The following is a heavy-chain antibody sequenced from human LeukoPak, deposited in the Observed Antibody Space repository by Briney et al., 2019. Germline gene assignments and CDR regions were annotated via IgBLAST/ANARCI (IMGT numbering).Heavy chain of an antibody. CDR1: GFTFSSYA. CDR2: ISGGGGGT. J-gene: IGHJ6*03. Sequence: GGSLRLSCAASGFTFSSYAMSWVRQAPGKGLEWVSVISGGGGGTYYADPVRGRFTIARDDSRNTVYLQMNSLRAEDTAVYYCAKCVASLYYYMDVWGKGTTVTVS. V-gene: IGHV3-23*01. CDR3: AKCVASLYYYMDV.